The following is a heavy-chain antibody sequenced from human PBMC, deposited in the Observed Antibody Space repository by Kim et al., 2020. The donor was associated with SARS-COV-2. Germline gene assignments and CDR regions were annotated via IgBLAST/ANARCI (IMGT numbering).Heavy chain of an antibody. CDR3: ASASVGVGFYYYYGMDV. CDR2: IIPIFGTA. V-gene: IGHV1-69*13. J-gene: IGHJ6*02. Sequence: SVKVSCKASGGTFSSYAISWVRQAPGQGLEWMGGIIPIFGTANYAQKFQGRVTITADESTSTAYMELSSLRSEDTAVYYCASASVGVGFYYYYGMDVWGQGTTVTVSS. D-gene: IGHD2-15*01. CDR1: GGTFSSYA.